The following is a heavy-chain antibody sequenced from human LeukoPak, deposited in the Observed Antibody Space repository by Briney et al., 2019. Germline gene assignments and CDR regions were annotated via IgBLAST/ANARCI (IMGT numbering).Heavy chain of an antibody. CDR2: INHSGST. V-gene: IGHV4-34*01. Sequence: SETLSLTCAVYGGSFSGYYWSWIRQPPGKGLEWIGEINHSGSTNYNPSLKSRVTISVDTSKNQSSLKLSSVTAADTAVYYCASSSLEGATTNYFDYWGQGTLVTVSS. CDR1: GGSFSGYY. D-gene: IGHD1-26*01. CDR3: ASSSLEGATTNYFDY. J-gene: IGHJ4*02.